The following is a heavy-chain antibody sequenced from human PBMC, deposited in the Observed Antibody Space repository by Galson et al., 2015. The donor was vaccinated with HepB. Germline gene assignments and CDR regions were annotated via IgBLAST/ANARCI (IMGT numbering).Heavy chain of an antibody. Sequence: SLRLSCAASGFTFSSYWMCWVRQAPGEGLEWVANIKQDGGEKYYVDSVKGRFTISRDNAKNSLYLQMNSLRAEETAVYYCARDLRGSGWYVDYWGQGTLVTVSS. J-gene: IGHJ4*02. V-gene: IGHV3-7*01. D-gene: IGHD6-19*01. CDR3: ARDLRGSGWYVDY. CDR1: GFTFSSYW. CDR2: IKQDGGEK.